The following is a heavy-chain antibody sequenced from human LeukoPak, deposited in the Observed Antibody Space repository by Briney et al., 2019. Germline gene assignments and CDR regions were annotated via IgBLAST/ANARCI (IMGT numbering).Heavy chain of an antibody. CDR3: AITMSTWYFDY. J-gene: IGHJ4*02. CDR2: MNPNSGNT. Sequence: ASVKVSCKASGYTFTSYDINWVRQATGQGLEWMGWMNPNSGNTNYAQKLQGRVTMTTDTSTSTAYMELRSLRSDDTAVYYCAITMSTWYFDYWGQGTLVTVSS. V-gene: IGHV1-18*01. D-gene: IGHD3-10*02. CDR1: GYTFTSYD.